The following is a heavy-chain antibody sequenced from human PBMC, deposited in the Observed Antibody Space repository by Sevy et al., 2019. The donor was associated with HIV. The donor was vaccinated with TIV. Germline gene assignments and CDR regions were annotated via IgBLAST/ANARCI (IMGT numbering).Heavy chain of an antibody. J-gene: IGHJ6*02. Sequence: GGSLRLSCVASGFIVNNYWMTWVRQAPGKGLEWEANIKDDGSEKYYVGSVKGRFTISRDDAENSLFLQMNRLRVEDTAVYYCAKFKKRPHVWLPGGLDVWGQGTTVTVSS. CDR1: GFIVNNYW. D-gene: IGHD3-16*01. V-gene: IGHV3-7*01. CDR3: AKFKKRPHVWLPGGLDV. CDR2: IKDDGSEK.